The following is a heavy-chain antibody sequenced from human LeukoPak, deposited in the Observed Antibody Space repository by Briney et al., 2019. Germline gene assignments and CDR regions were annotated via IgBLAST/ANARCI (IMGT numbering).Heavy chain of an antibody. V-gene: IGHV4-59*01. CDR2: IYYSGST. J-gene: IGHJ6*02. D-gene: IGHD3-9*01. CDR1: GGSISSYY. Sequence: SETLSLTCTVSGGSISSYYWSWIRQSPGKGLEWIGYIYYSGSTNYNPSLKSRVTISVDTSKNQFSLKLSSVTAADTAVYYCARGGDPLVYYYGMDVWGQGTTVTVSS. CDR3: ARGGDPLVYYYGMDV.